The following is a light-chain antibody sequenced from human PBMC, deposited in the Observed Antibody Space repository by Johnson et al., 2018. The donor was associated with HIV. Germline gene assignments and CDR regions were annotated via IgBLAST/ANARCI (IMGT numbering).Light chain of an antibody. CDR3: GTWDSSLSVDNYV. V-gene: IGLV1-51*01. CDR1: SSNIGNSY. Sequence: QSVLTQPPSVSAAPGEKVTISCSGSSSNIGNSYVSWYQQLPGTAPKLLIYDNNKRPSGIPDRFSGSKSGTSATLGITGLQTGDEAVYYCGTWDSSLSVDNYVLGTGTKVTVL. CDR2: DNN. J-gene: IGLJ1*01.